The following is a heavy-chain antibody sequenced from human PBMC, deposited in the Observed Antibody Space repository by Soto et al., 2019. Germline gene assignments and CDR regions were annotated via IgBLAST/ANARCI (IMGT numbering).Heavy chain of an antibody. CDR1: GYSFTSYW. D-gene: IGHD6-6*01. CDR2: IDPSDSYT. Sequence: GEALKISCKCSGYSFTSYWIIWGRQMPGKGLAWMGRIDPSDSYTNYSPSFQGHVTISADKSISTAYLQWSSLKASDTAMYYCAASIEASTGYYYYGMDVWGQRTTVSVSS. CDR3: AASIEASTGYYYYGMDV. J-gene: IGHJ6*02. V-gene: IGHV5-10-1*01.